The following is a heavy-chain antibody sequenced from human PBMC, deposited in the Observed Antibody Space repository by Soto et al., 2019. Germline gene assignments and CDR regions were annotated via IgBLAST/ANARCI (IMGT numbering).Heavy chain of an antibody. J-gene: IGHJ4*02. CDR2: IYYSGIS. CDR3: ARTEWIQLWFDY. CDR1: GASISSGGYY. D-gene: IGHD5-18*01. Sequence: QVQLLESGPGLVKPSQTLSLICNVSGASISSGGYYWSWIRQRPGGVLEWLGFIYYSGISHYNPSLKSRDTISVYTSKNQFSVNLSSVTAADTAVYYCARTEWIQLWFDYWGQGALVTVS. V-gene: IGHV4-31*03.